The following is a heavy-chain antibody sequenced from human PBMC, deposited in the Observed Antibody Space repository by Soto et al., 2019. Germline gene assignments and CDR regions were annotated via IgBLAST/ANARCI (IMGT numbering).Heavy chain of an antibody. CDR3: TSDRYPRFYHGSGSYPYY. V-gene: IGHV3-7*03. Sequence: GGSLSLSCAASGFTFSSFWMSWVRQAPGEGLEWVANIKTDGSETHYVDSVKGRFTISRDNPKTSLFLQMNSLRVEDTAVYFCTSDRYPRFYHGSGSYPYYWGQGTPVTVSS. D-gene: IGHD3-10*01. J-gene: IGHJ4*02. CDR1: GFTFSSFW. CDR2: IKTDGSET.